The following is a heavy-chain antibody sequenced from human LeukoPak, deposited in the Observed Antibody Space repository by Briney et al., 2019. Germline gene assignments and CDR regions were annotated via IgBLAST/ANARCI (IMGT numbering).Heavy chain of an antibody. D-gene: IGHD3-10*01. V-gene: IGHV1-69*04. Sequence: SVKVSCKASGGTFSSYAISWVRQAPGQGLEWMGRIIPIFGIANYAQKFQGRVTITADKSTSTAYMELSSLRSEDTAVYYCASSSGSYGSGSYGSYGMDVWGQGTTVTVSS. CDR2: IIPIFGIA. CDR3: ASSSGSYGSGSYGSYGMDV. J-gene: IGHJ6*02. CDR1: GGTFSSYA.